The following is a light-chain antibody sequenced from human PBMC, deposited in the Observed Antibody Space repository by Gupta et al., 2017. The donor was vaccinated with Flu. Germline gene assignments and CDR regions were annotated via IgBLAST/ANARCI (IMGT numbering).Light chain of an antibody. CDR2: EVT. V-gene: IGLV2-14*01. Sequence: SSDVGGYGYVSWYQQRPGIAPKLIIYEVTYRPSGVSDRFSASKSGNTASLTISELQAEDEADYYCNSYTTSSTVVFGGGTTLTVL. CDR3: NSYTTSSTVV. CDR1: SSDVGGYGY. J-gene: IGLJ3*02.